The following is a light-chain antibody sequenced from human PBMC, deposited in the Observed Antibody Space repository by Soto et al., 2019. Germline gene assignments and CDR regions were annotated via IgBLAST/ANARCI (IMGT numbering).Light chain of an antibody. CDR1: SSDVGGYNY. J-gene: IGLJ1*01. CDR3: SSYTSSSTLLYV. CDR2: DVS. V-gene: IGLV2-14*01. Sequence: QSALTQPASVSGSPGQSITISCTGTSSDVGGYNYVSWYQQHPGKAPKLMIYDVSNRPSGVSNRFSGSKSGNTASLTISGLQDEDVADYYCSSYTSSSTLLYVFGTGTKLTVL.